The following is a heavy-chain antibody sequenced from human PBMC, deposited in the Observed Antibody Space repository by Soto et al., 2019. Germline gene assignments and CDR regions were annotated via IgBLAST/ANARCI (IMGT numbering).Heavy chain of an antibody. D-gene: IGHD2-15*01. Sequence: EVQLVESGGDFVQPGGSLRLSCAGSGFTFSSYEMNWVRQAPGKGLEWVSYISRSGDVIYYADSVKGRFTVSRDNAKNSLYLQMNSLRAEDAAVYYCALDVEGCCCSSWCDPWGQGTLVTVSS. CDR1: GFTFSSYE. CDR3: ALDVEGCCCSSWCDP. V-gene: IGHV3-48*03. J-gene: IGHJ5*02. CDR2: ISRSGDVI.